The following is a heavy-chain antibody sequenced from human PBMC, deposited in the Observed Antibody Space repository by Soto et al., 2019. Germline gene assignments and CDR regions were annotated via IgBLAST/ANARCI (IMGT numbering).Heavy chain of an antibody. CDR2: IFYSGRSVST. D-gene: IGHD2-21*02. J-gene: IGHJ5*02. Sequence: PSETLSLTCSVSGGSISSYYWSWIRQPPGKGLEWIGYIFYSGRSVSTNYNPSLKSRVTISLDTSKNQFSLKLSSVTAADTAVYYCASTALGWFDPWGQGTLDTVSS. CDR3: ASTALGWFDP. CDR1: GGSISSYY. V-gene: IGHV4-59*01.